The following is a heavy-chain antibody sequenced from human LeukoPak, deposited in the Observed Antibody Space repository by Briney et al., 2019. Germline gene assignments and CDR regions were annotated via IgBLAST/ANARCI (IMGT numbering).Heavy chain of an antibody. CDR1: GGSISSGDYY. CDR2: IYYSGHT. D-gene: IGHD5-18*01. V-gene: IGHV4-61*08. Sequence: SETLSLTCTVSGGSISSGDYYWSWIRQPPGKGLEWIGYIYYSGHTNYNPSLKSRVTISVDTSKNQFSLEMRSVTAADTAVYYSARDRHDTSMVWDYWGQGTLVTVSS. J-gene: IGHJ4*02. CDR3: ARDRHDTSMVWDY.